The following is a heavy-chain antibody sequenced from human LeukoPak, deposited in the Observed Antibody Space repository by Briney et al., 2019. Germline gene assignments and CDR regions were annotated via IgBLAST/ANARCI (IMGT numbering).Heavy chain of an antibody. D-gene: IGHD3-22*01. V-gene: IGHV3-74*01. Sequence: AGGSLRLSCAASGFTFSRYWRHWVRQAPGKGLVWVSRVKSDGSTKYTDSVTGRFSISRDNAKNTVSLQMNRLRAEDTGVYYCARAPAEIGGYYPEYFRHWGQGTLVTVSS. CDR1: GFTFSRYW. J-gene: IGHJ1*01. CDR3: ARAPAEIGGYYPEYFRH. CDR2: VKSDGST.